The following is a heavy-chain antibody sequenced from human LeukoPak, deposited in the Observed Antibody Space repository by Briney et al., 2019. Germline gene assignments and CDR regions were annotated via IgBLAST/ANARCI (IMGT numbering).Heavy chain of an antibody. CDR3: ANRAGITVTTIGYAFDI. CDR1: GFTFSSYA. Sequence: GGSLRLSCAASGFTFSSYAMSWVRQAPGKGLKWVSAISGSGGSTYYADSVKGRFTISRDNSKNTLYLQVNSLRAEDTAVYYCANRAGITVTTIGYAFDIWGQGTMVTVSS. V-gene: IGHV3-23*01. CDR2: ISGSGGST. J-gene: IGHJ3*02. D-gene: IGHD4-17*01.